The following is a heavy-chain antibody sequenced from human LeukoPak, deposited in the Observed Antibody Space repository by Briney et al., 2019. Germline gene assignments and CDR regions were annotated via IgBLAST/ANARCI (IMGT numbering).Heavy chain of an antibody. J-gene: IGHJ3*02. CDR2: ISSNGGST. D-gene: IGHD2-2*01. CDR3: ARDHAYAFDI. V-gene: IGHV3-64*01. Sequence: GGSLRLSCAASGFTFSSYAMHWVRQAPGKGLEYVSAISSNGGSTYYANSVKGRFTISRDNSKNTLYLQMGSLRAEDMAVYYCARDHAYAFDIWGQGTLVTVSS. CDR1: GFTFSSYA.